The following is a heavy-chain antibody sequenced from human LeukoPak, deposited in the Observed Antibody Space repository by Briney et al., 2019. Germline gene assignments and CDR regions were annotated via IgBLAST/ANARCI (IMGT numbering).Heavy chain of an antibody. J-gene: IGHJ4*02. CDR1: GFTFSDYY. V-gene: IGHV3-11*01. D-gene: IGHD1-26*01. Sequence: EGSLRLSCAASGFTFSDYYMSWIRQAPGKGLEWVSYISSSGSTIYYADSVKGRFTISRDNAKNSLYLQMNSLRAEDTAVYYCARDQNGGSVTCDYWGQGTLVTVSS. CDR3: ARDQNGGSVTCDY. CDR2: ISSSGSTI.